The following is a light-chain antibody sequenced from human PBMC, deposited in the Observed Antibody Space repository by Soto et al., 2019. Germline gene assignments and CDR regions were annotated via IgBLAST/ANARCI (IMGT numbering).Light chain of an antibody. Sequence: EIVLTQSPGTLSLSPGERATLSCRASQSANSNYLAWYQQKPGQAPSLLIYAASTRATGILDRFSASGSGTDFILAISRLEPEDFAVYYCQQYGTSPPMYTFGQGNKLEIK. CDR1: QSANSNY. V-gene: IGKV3-20*01. CDR2: AAS. J-gene: IGKJ2*01. CDR3: QQYGTSPPMYT.